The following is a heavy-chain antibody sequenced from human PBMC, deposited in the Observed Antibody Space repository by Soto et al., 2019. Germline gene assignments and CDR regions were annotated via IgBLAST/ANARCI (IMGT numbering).Heavy chain of an antibody. Sequence: QVQLQESGPGLVKPSETLSLTCTVSGGSISSYYWSWIRQPPGKGLEWIGYIYYSGSTNYNPSLXSXVXIXXDTSKNQFSRKLSSVTAADTAVYYCARHWGFWADFWGQGTLVTVSS. D-gene: IGHD3-16*01. CDR1: GGSISSYY. CDR3: ARHWGFWADF. J-gene: IGHJ4*02. V-gene: IGHV4-59*08. CDR2: IYYSGST.